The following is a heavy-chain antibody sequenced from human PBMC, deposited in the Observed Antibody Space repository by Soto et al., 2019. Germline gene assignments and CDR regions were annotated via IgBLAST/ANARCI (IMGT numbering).Heavy chain of an antibody. J-gene: IGHJ4*02. CDR3: ARQEYCSSTSCYTVDS. D-gene: IGHD2-2*02. CDR1: GYRFTSYW. CDR2: IYLGDSNT. V-gene: IGHV5-51*01. Sequence: GESLKISCKGSGYRFTSYWIGWVRQMPGKGLEWMGIIYLGDSNTRYSPSFQGQVTISADKSISTACLQWSSLKASDTAIYYCARQEYCSSTSCYTVDSWGQGTLVTVSS.